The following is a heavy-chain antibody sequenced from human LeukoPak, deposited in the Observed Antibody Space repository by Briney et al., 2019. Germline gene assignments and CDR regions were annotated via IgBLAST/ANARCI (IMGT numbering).Heavy chain of an antibody. V-gene: IGHV3-66*01. Sequence: GGSLRLSCAASGFTVSYKYMNWVRQAPGKGLEWVSVIYSGGSTYYADSVKGRFTISRDNSKNTLYLQMNSLRAEDTAVYYCARYTVKDYFDYWGQGTLVTVSS. CDR1: GFTVSYKY. D-gene: IGHD4-17*01. CDR2: IYSGGST. CDR3: ARYTVKDYFDY. J-gene: IGHJ4*02.